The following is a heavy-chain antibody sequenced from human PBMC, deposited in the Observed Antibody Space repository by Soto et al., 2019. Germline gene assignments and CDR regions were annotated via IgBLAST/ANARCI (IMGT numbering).Heavy chain of an antibody. V-gene: IGHV4-4*07. J-gene: IGHJ4*02. CDR1: GGSINTFY. D-gene: IGHD5-12*01. CDR2: IFSSGST. Sequence: SETLSLTCTVSGGSINTFYWSWVRQPAGKGLEWIGRIFSSGSTSFNPSLESRVAMSVDTSKDHFSLNLSSVTAADMAVYYCAREGSYSAYNFAHGIQLWSFDFWGQGALVTVSS. CDR3: AREGSYSAYNFAHGIQLWSFDF.